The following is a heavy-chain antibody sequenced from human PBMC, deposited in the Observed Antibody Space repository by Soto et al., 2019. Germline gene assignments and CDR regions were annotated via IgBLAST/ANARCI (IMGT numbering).Heavy chain of an antibody. Sequence: EVQLVESGGGMVQSGRPLRLSCTASGFTFGDYAMSWFRQASGKGPEWVGFIRSKGYGGATEYAASVKGRFSISRDDSKSIAYLQMNSLKIEDTAVYYCSRIKEYSGYADLDYWGQGTLVSVSS. CDR1: GFTFGDYA. J-gene: IGHJ4*02. CDR3: SRIKEYSGYADLDY. D-gene: IGHD5-12*01. CDR2: IRSKGYGGAT. V-gene: IGHV3-49*03.